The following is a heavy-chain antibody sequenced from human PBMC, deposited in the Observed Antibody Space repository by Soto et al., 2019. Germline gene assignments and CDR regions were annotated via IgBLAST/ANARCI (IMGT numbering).Heavy chain of an antibody. Sequence: QVQLVQSGAEVKKPGSSVKVSCKASGGTFSSYAISWVRQAPGQGLEWMGGIIPIFGTANYAQKFQGRVTITADESTSTAYMELISLRSEDTAVYYCAREGCTNGVCYTNNWFDPWGQGTLVTVSS. CDR3: AREGCTNGVCYTNNWFDP. J-gene: IGHJ5*02. V-gene: IGHV1-69*01. CDR2: IIPIFGTA. CDR1: GGTFSSYA. D-gene: IGHD2-8*01.